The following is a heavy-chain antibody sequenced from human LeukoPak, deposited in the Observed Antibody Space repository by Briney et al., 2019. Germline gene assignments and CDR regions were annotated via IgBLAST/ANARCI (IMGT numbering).Heavy chain of an antibody. CDR3: ARVNSPYYNILTGYFY. Sequence: ASVKVSCKASGYTFTGYYMHWVRQAPGQGLEWMGWINPNSGGTNYAQKFQGRVTMTRDTSISTAYMELSSLRSDDTAVYYCARVNSPYYNILTGYFYWGQGTLVTVSS. CDR1: GYTFTGYY. D-gene: IGHD3-9*01. V-gene: IGHV1-2*02. CDR2: INPNSGGT. J-gene: IGHJ4*02.